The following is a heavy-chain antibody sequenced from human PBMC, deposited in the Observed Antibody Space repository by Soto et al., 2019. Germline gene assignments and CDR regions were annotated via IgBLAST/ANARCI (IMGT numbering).Heavy chain of an antibody. CDR2: ITHDGSQK. V-gene: IGHV3-30*18. D-gene: IGHD6-13*01. J-gene: IGHJ4*02. Sequence: PGGSLRLSCAASGFTFSSYWMHCVRQAPGKGLEWVAVITHDGSQKYYADYVKGRFTISRDNSKNTLHLQMNSLREDTAVYYCAKEWVAGTLFYWGQGTRVTVSS. CDR3: AKEWVAGTLFY. CDR1: GFTFSSYW.